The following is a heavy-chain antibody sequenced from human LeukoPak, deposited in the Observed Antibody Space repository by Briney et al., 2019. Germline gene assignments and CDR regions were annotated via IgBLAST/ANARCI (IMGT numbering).Heavy chain of an antibody. D-gene: IGHD4-17*01. CDR3: AYYGDYRFTYYFDY. Sequence: KSGPTLVKPTQTLTLTCTFSGFSLTTTGVGVGWIRQTPGKALEWLALIYWNNDNRYSPPLRSRLTIIKDTSKNLVVLIMANMNPADTATYHCAYYGDYRFTYYFDYWGQGTPVTVSS. CDR2: IYWNNDN. V-gene: IGHV2-5*01. CDR1: GFSLTTTGVG. J-gene: IGHJ4*02.